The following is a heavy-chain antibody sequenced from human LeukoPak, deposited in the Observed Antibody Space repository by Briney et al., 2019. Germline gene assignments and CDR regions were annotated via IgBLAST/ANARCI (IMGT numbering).Heavy chain of an antibody. J-gene: IGHJ6*02. CDR1: GGSISSSNW. CDR2: IYHSGST. Sequence: SGTLSLTCAVSGGSISSSNWWSWVRQPPGKGLEWIGEIYHSGSTNYNPSLKSRVTISVDKSKNQFSLKLSSVTAADTAVYYCARSGYYGSGSYYFSYYGMDVWGQGTTVTVSS. CDR3: ARSGYYGSGSYYFSYYGMDV. D-gene: IGHD3-10*01. V-gene: IGHV4-4*02.